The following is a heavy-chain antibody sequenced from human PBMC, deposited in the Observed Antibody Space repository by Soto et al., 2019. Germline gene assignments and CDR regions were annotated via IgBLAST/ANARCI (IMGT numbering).Heavy chain of an antibody. CDR1: GGSFSGYY. V-gene: IGHV4-34*01. Sequence: QVQLQQWGAELLKPSETLSLTCAAYGGSFSGYYWSWIRQPPGKGLEWIGEINHSGSTNYNPSLKRRVTISVDTSKNQFSLKLSSVTAADTAVYYCARWGGYGDFDYWGQGTLVTVSS. CDR2: INHSGST. J-gene: IGHJ4*02. D-gene: IGHD4-17*01. CDR3: ARWGGYGDFDY.